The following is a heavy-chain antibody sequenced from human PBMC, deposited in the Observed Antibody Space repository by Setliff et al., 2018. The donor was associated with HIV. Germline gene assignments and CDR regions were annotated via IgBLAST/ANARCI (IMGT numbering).Heavy chain of an antibody. V-gene: IGHV3-21*01. CDR3: ARDDYMLYSYYYGMDV. CDR2: ITSRSADI. D-gene: IGHD4-4*01. CDR1: GFTFSTFS. Sequence: GGSLRLSCAASGFTFSTFSMSWVRQAPGKGLEWVSSITSRSADIYYADSAKGRFTISRDNAKNSLYLQMNSLRAEDTAVYYCARDDYMLYSYYYGMDVWGQGTTVTVSS. J-gene: IGHJ6*02.